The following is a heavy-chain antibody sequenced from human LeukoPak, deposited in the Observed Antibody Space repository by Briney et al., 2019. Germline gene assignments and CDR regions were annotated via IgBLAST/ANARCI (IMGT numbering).Heavy chain of an antibody. Sequence: GGSLRLSCAASGFTFSSYAMSWVRQAPGKGLEWVSAISGSGGSTYYADSVKGRFTISRDNSKNTLYLQMNSLRAEDTAVYNCARATDYWYFDLWGRGTLVTFSS. J-gene: IGHJ2*01. CDR2: ISGSGGST. V-gene: IGHV3-23*01. CDR1: GFTFSSYA. CDR3: ARATDYWYFDL.